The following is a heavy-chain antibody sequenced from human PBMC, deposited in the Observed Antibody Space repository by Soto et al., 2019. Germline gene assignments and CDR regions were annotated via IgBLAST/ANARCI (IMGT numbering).Heavy chain of an antibody. J-gene: IGHJ4*02. V-gene: IGHV3-74*01. D-gene: IGHD2-2*01. CDR1: GFTLSNYW. CDR3: ARVPYRSSSSCYSYFDS. Sequence: EVQLVESGGGLVQPGGSLRLSCAASGFTLSNYWMHWARQAPGKGLVWVSRISSDGSSTNYADSVKGRFTISRDNAKNTLHLQMNSLRAEDTAVYYCARVPYRSSSSCYSYFDSWGQGTLVTVSS. CDR2: ISSDGSST.